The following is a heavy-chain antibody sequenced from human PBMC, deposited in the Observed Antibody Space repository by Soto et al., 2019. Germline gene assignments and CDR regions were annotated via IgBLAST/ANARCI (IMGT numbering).Heavy chain of an antibody. V-gene: IGHV4-34*01. D-gene: IGHD3-10*01. CDR2: INHSGST. CDR3: ARGRTTLWFGELYWYYFDY. CDR1: GGSFSGYY. Sequence: SETLSLTCAVYGGSFSGYYWSWIRQPPGKGLEWIGEINHSGSTNYNPSLESRVTISVDTSKNQFSLKLSSVTAAGTAVYYCARGRTTLWFGELYWYYFDYWGQGTLVTVSS. J-gene: IGHJ4*02.